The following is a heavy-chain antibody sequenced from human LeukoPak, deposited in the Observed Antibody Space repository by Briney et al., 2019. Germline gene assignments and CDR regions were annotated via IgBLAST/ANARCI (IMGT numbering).Heavy chain of an antibody. D-gene: IGHD3-9*01. CDR3: AKGGYFDWLYFDY. Sequence: GRSLRLSCAASGFTFSSYAMSWVRQAPGKGLEWVSAISGSGSSTYYADSVKGRFTISRDNSKNTLYLQMNSLRAEDTAVYYCAKGGYFDWLYFDYWGQGTLVTVSS. CDR2: ISGSGSST. V-gene: IGHV3-23*01. J-gene: IGHJ4*02. CDR1: GFTFSSYA.